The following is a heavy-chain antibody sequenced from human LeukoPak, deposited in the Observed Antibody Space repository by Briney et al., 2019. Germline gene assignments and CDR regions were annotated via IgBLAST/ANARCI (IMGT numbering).Heavy chain of an antibody. D-gene: IGHD6-13*01. CDR3: AKVRDRLSSFYPAA. Sequence: ASVKVSCKASGYTFTGYYMHWVRQAPGQGLEWMGWVNPHSGGRNLAQKFQGRVTMTRDTSSTTAYLELSGLTSDDTAMYYCAKVRDRLSSFYPAAWGQGTLVTVSS. CDR1: GYTFTGYY. CDR2: VNPHSGGR. J-gene: IGHJ4*02. V-gene: IGHV1-2*02.